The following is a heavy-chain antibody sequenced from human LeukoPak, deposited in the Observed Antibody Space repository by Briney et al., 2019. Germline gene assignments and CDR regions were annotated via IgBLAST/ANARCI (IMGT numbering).Heavy chain of an antibody. Sequence: RPGGSLRLSCAASGFIFSNYGMHWVRQAPGKGLEWVALITYDGYYKYYSDSVKGRFTISSDTSKNTLYLQMNSLRDEDTAVYYCARDLSPVVRASPMGYWGQGTLVTVSS. CDR2: ITYDGYYK. J-gene: IGHJ4*02. CDR1: GFIFSNYG. CDR3: ARDLSPVVRASPMGY. V-gene: IGHV3-30*03. D-gene: IGHD3-10*01.